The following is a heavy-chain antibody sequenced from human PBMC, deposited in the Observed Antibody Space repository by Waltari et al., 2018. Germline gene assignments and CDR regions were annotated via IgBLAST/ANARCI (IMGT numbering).Heavy chain of an antibody. V-gene: IGHV3-23*03. J-gene: IGHJ6*03. CDR3: AKDFLRGGVVHYYYYYMDV. CDR2: MYSGGST. CDR1: GFTFSSYA. Sequence: EVQLLESGGGLVQPGGSLRLSCAASGFTFSSYAMSWVRQAPGKGLEWVSVMYSGGSTYYTDSVKCRFTISRDNSKTTLYLQMNSLRAEDTAVYYCAKDFLRGGVVHYYYYYMDVWGKGTTVTVSS. D-gene: IGHD3-16*01.